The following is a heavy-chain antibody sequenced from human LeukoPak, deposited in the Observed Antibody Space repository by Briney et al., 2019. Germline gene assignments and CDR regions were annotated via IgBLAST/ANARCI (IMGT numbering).Heavy chain of an antibody. CDR3: AKVSGGGLYYDGMDV. CDR2: ISGSGGTT. J-gene: IGHJ6*02. CDR1: GFTVSSNY. V-gene: IGHV3-23*01. Sequence: PAGGSLRLSCAASGFTVSSNYMSWVRQAPGKGLEWVSVISGSGGTTYYADSVKGRFTISRDSSKNTLYLQMNSLRAEDTAVYYCAKVSGGGLYYDGMDVWGQGTTVTVSS. D-gene: IGHD1-14*01.